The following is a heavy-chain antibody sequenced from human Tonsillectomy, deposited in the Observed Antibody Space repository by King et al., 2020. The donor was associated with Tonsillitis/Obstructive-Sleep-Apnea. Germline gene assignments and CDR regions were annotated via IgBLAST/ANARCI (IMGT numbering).Heavy chain of an antibody. CDR1: GYIFTNYW. CDR3: ARHEEQQLPWDY. Sequence: AQLVQSGAEVKKPGESLRISCKGSGYIFTNYWISWVRQMPGQGPEWMGRIDPRAPYTNYSPSFQGHVTISVDKSITTAYLHWRSLKTSDTAMYHCARHEEQQLPWDYWGQGTLVTVSS. D-gene: IGHD6-13*01. J-gene: IGHJ4*02. V-gene: IGHV5-10-1*01. CDR2: IDPRAPYT.